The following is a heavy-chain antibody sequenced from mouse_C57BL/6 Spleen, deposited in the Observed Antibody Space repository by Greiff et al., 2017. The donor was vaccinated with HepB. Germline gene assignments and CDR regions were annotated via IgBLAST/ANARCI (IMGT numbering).Heavy chain of an antibody. J-gene: IGHJ1*03. Sequence: EVKLLESGPGLVKPSQSLSLTCSVTGYSITSGYYWNWIRQFPGNKLEWMGYISYDGSNNYNPSLKNRISITRDTSKNQFFLKLNSVTTEDTATYYCARGDSSYWYFDVWGTGTTVTVSS. CDR1: GYSITSGYY. CDR2: ISYDGSN. CDR3: ARGDSSYWYFDV. V-gene: IGHV3-6*01. D-gene: IGHD1-1*01.